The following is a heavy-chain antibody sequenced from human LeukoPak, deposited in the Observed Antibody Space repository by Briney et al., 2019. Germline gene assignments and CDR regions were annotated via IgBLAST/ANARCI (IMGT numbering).Heavy chain of an antibody. CDR2: IYHSGST. D-gene: IGHD6-13*01. J-gene: IGHJ4*02. V-gene: IGHV4-38-2*02. Sequence: KSSETLSLTCTVSGYSISSGYYWGWIRQPPGKGLEWIGSIYHSGSTYYNPSLKSRVTISVDTSKNQFSLKLSSVTAADTAVYYCARQFASSWYRYFDYWGQGTLVTVSS. CDR1: GYSISSGYY. CDR3: ARQFASSWYRYFDY.